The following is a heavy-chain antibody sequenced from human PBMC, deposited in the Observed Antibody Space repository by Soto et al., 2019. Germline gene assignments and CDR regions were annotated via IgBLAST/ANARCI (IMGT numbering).Heavy chain of an antibody. CDR1: GYTFTSYG. J-gene: IGHJ6*02. CDR2: ISAYNGNT. V-gene: IGHV1-18*01. Sequence: ASVKVSCKAPGYTFTSYGISWVRQAPGQGLEWMGWISAYNGNTNYAQKLQGRVTMTTDTSTSTAYMELRSLRSDDTAVYYCARGATHVLLWFGELLYGMDVWGQGTTVTVSS. CDR3: ARGATHVLLWFGELLYGMDV. D-gene: IGHD3-10*01.